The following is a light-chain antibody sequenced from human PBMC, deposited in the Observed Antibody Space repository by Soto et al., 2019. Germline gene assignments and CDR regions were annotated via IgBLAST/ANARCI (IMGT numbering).Light chain of an antibody. Sequence: QSVLTQPASVSGSPGQSITISCTGTSDDIGAYNYVSWYQQHPGKAPKLLISDVNNRPSGVSHRFSGSKSGNAASLTISGLQPEDEANYYCGAYPTISTLAFGGGTKVTVL. V-gene: IGLV2-14*03. CDR3: GAYPTISTLA. CDR2: DVN. CDR1: SDDIGAYNY. J-gene: IGLJ2*01.